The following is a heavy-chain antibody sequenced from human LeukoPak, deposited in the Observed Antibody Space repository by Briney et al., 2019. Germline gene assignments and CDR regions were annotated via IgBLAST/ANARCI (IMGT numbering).Heavy chain of an antibody. V-gene: IGHV1-2*02. Sequence: ASVKVSCKASGYTITAYYMHWVRQAPGQGLEWMGWINPNSGGTKYAQKFQGRVTMTRDTSISTAYMELSSLTSDDTALYYCATDGAVAGTAYPEYWGQGTLVTVSS. CDR1: GYTITAYY. CDR3: ATDGAVAGTAYPEY. J-gene: IGHJ4*02. CDR2: INPNSGGT. D-gene: IGHD6-19*01.